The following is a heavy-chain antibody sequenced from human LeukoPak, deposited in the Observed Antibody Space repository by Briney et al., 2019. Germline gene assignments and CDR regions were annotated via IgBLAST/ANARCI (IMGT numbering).Heavy chain of an antibody. J-gene: IGHJ4*02. CDR1: GFTFSSYE. D-gene: IGHD5-12*01. CDR3: ARVRDSGYVYFDY. V-gene: IGHV3-48*03. CDR2: ISSSGSTI. Sequence: PGGSLRLSCAASGFTFSSYEMNWVRRAPGKGLEWVSYISSSGSTIYYADSVKGRFTISRDNAKNSLYLQMNSLRAEDTAVYYCARVRDSGYVYFDYWGQGTLVTVSS.